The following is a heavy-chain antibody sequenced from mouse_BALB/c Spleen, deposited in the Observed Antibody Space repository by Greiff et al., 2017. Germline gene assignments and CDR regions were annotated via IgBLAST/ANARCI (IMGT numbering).Heavy chain of an antibody. D-gene: IGHD2-10*02. V-gene: IGHV3-2*02. J-gene: IGHJ1*01. CDR1: GYSITSDYA. Sequence: ESGPGLVKPSQSLSLTCTVTGYSITSDYAWNWIRQFPGNKLEWMGYISYSGSTSYNPSLKSRISITRDTSKNQFFLQLNSVTTEDTATYYCARGMGNYWYFDVWGAGTTVTVSS. CDR3: ARGMGNYWYFDV. CDR2: ISYSGST.